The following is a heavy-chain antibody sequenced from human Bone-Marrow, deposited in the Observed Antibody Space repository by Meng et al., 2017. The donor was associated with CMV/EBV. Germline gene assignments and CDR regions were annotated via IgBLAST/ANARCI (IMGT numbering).Heavy chain of an antibody. J-gene: IGHJ4*02. Sequence: SGSTFTGDYIPWVRQAPGQGPEWMGRINPNTGGTNYAQKFQGRVTMTRDTSISTAFMELSRLTSDDTAVYYCACGTIFGVAVMAFDYWGQGSLVTVSS. V-gene: IGHV1-2*06. CDR2: INPNTGGT. CDR1: GSTFTGDY. CDR3: ACGTIFGVAVMAFDY. D-gene: IGHD3-3*01.